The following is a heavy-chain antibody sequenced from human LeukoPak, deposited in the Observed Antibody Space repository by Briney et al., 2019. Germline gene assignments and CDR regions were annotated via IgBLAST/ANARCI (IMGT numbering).Heavy chain of an antibody. V-gene: IGHV4-59*08. CDR3: ARGTRLYCTSTSCYVFDAFDI. D-gene: IGHD2-2*01. CDR2: IYYSGST. CDR1: GGSISSYY. J-gene: IGHJ3*02. Sequence: SETLSLTCTVSGGSISSYYWSWIRQPPGKGLEWIGYIYYSGSTNYNPSLKSRVTISVDTSKNQFSLKLSSVTAADTAVYYCARGTRLYCTSTSCYVFDAFDIWGQGTMVTVSS.